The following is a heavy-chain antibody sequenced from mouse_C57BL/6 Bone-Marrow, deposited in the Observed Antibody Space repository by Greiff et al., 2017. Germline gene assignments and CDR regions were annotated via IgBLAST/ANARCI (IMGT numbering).Heavy chain of an antibody. D-gene: IGHD4-1*01. V-gene: IGHV1-26*01. J-gene: IGHJ2*01. CDR2: INPNNGGT. CDR3: AREIANWDAFFDY. Sequence: VQLQQSGPELVKPGASVKISCKASGYTFTDYYMNWVKQSHGKSLEWIGDINPNNGGTSYNQKFKGKATLTVDKSSSTAYMELRSLTSEDSAVYYCAREIANWDAFFDYWGQGTTLTGSS. CDR1: GYTFTDYY.